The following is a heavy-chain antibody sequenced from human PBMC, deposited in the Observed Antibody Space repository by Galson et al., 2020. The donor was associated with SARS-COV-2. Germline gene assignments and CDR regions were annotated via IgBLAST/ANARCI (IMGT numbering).Heavy chain of an antibody. Sequence: SETLSLTCTVSGGSISSSSYYWGWIRQPPGKGLEWIGSIYYSGSTYYNPSLKSRVTISADTSKNQFSLKLSSVTAADTAVYYCARIPTLRYFDWSLKFYCFDYWGQGTLVTVSS. CDR2: IYYSGST. D-gene: IGHD3-9*01. CDR3: ARIPTLRYFDWSLKFYCFDY. V-gene: IGHV4-39*01. J-gene: IGHJ4*02. CDR1: GGSISSSSYY.